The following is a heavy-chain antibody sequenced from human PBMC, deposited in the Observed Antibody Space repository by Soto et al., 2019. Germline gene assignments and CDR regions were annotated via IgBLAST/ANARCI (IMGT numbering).Heavy chain of an antibody. Sequence: SETLSLTCTVSAGSISSGGYYWSWIRQHPGKGLEWIGYIYYSGSTYYNPSLKSRVTISVDTSKNQFSLKLSSVTAADTAVYYCARGYSSGYYPRRYPTFFDYWGQGTLVTVSS. V-gene: IGHV4-31*03. J-gene: IGHJ4*02. D-gene: IGHD3-22*01. CDR1: AGSISSGGYY. CDR3: ARGYSSGYYPRRYPTFFDY. CDR2: IYYSGST.